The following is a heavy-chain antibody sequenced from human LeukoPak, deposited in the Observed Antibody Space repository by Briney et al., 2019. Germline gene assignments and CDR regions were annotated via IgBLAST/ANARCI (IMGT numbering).Heavy chain of an antibody. V-gene: IGHV1-24*01. CDR2: FDPEDGET. CDR3: ATAPCPICAFDI. CDR1: GYTLSELS. J-gene: IGHJ3*02. Sequence: ASVKVSCKVSGYTLSELSMHWVRQAPGKGLEWMGGFDPEDGETIYAQKFQGRVTMTEDTSTDTAYMELSSLRSEDTAVYYCATAPCPICAFDIWGQRTMVTVSS.